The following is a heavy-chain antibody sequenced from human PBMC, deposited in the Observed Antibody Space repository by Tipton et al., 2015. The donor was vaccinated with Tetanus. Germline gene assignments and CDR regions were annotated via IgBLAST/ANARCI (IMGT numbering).Heavy chain of an antibody. V-gene: IGHV4-30-4*01. J-gene: IGHJ4*02. CDR1: GGSISSGDYY. CDR3: ARYTVTNLDVDY. CDR2: IYYSGST. D-gene: IGHD4-17*01. Sequence: LRLSCTVSGGSISSGDYYWSWIRQPPGKGLEWIGYIYYSGSTYYNPSLKSRVTISVDTSKNQFSLKLSSVTAADTAVYYCARYTVTNLDVDYWGQGTLVAVSS.